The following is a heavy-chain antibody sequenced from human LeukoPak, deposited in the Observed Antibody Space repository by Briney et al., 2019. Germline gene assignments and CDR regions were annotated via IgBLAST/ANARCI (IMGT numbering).Heavy chain of an antibody. D-gene: IGHD3-10*01. J-gene: IGHJ4*02. CDR2: IKSKTDGGTT. CDR1: GFTFSNAW. V-gene: IGHV3-15*01. CDR3: TPYGSGSYYIDY. Sequence: GGSLRLSCAASGFTFSNAWMSWVRQAPGKGLEWVGRIKSKTDGGTTDYAAPVKGRFTISRDDSKNTLYLQMNSLKTEDTAVYYCTPYGSGSYYIDYWGQGTLVTVSS.